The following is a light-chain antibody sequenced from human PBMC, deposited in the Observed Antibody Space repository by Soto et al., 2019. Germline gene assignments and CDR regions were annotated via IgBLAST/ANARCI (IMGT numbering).Light chain of an antibody. Sequence: DIQMTQSPSSVSASVGDRVTITCRASQAISTWLAWYQQNPGKAPKLLIYSASNLQSGVPSRFSGSGSGTDFTITITSLQPEDFATYYCQQANSFPRTFGQGTQVEIK. CDR2: SAS. J-gene: IGKJ1*01. CDR3: QQANSFPRT. V-gene: IGKV1D-12*01. CDR1: QAISTW.